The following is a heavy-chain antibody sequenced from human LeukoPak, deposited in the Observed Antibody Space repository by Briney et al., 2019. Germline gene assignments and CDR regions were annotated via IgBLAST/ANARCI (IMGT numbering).Heavy chain of an antibody. D-gene: IGHD3-22*01. J-gene: IGHJ2*01. CDR2: IYYSGST. Sequence: SETLSLTCTVSGGSISSYYWSWIRQPPGKGLEWIGYIYYSGSTNYNPSLKSRVTISVDTSKNQFSLKLSSVTAADTAVYYCARDRGYYDSSGYYYGWYFDLWGRGTQVTVSS. CDR1: GGSISSYY. CDR3: ARDRGYYDSSGYYYGWYFDL. V-gene: IGHV4-59*01.